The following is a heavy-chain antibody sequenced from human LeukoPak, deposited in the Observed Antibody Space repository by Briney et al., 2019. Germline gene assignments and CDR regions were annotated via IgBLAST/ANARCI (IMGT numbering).Heavy chain of an antibody. D-gene: IGHD5-24*01. Sequence: ASVKVSCKASGGTFSSYAISWVRQAPGQGLEWIGGIIPIFGTANYAQKFQGRVTITADESTSTAYMELSSLRSEDTAVYYCAGVPDGYNRLELDYWGQGTLVTVSS. V-gene: IGHV1-69*13. CDR2: IIPIFGTA. J-gene: IGHJ4*02. CDR1: GGTFSSYA. CDR3: AGVPDGYNRLELDY.